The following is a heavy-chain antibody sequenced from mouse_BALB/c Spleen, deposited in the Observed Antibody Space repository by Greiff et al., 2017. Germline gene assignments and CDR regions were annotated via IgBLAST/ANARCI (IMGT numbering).Heavy chain of an antibody. D-gene: IGHD1-1*01. J-gene: IGHJ4*01. CDR2: INPSTGYT. CDR1: GYTFTSYW. Sequence: QVQLKQSGAELAKPGASVKMSCKASGYTFTSYWMHWVKQRPGQGLEWIGYINPSTGYTEYNQKFKDKATLTADKSSSTAYMQLSSLTSEDSAVYYCAREATVVGDYAMDYWGQGTSVTVSS. V-gene: IGHV1-7*01. CDR3: AREATVVGDYAMDY.